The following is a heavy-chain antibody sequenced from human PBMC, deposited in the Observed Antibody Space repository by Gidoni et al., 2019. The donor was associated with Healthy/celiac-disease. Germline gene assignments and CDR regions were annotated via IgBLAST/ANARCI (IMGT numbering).Heavy chain of an antibody. D-gene: IGHD3-9*01. V-gene: IGHV3-11*01. Sequence: QVQLVESGGGLVKPGGSLSTSCAAPGFTFSDYYMSWIRQAPGQGLEWVSYISSSGNTIYNAAPVKGRFTFTRDNAKNSLYLQMNSLRAEDTALYYCARDWEYYDILTCNHLFDYWGQGALVTVSS. CDR1: GFTFSDYY. J-gene: IGHJ4*02. CDR3: ARDWEYYDILTCNHLFDY. CDR2: ISSSGNTI.